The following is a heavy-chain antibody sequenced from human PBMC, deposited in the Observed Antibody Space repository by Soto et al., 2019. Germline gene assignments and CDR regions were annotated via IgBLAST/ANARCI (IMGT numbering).Heavy chain of an antibody. J-gene: IGHJ6*03. D-gene: IGHD4-17*01. CDR3: TTDPLTTVTTPYYYYYLDV. Sequence: EVQLVESGGGLVKPGGSLRLSCAASGFTFSNAWMSWVRQAPGKGLEWVGRIKSKTDGGTTDYAAPVKGRFTISRADSIHTLYLEMNSLKTEATAVYYCTTDPLTTVTTPYYYYYLDVSGKGTTVMVSS. V-gene: IGHV3-15*01. CDR1: GFTFSNAW. CDR2: IKSKTDGGTT.